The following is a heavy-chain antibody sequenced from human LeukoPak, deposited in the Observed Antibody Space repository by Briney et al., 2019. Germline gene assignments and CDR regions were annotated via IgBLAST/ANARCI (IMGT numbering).Heavy chain of an antibody. Sequence: KPSETLSLTCTVSGGSISSSSYYWGWIRQPPGKGLEWIGSIYYSGSTYYNPSLKSRVTISVDTSKNQFSLKLSSVTAADTAVYYCARRVWGLGWAFDIWGQGTMVTVSS. V-gene: IGHV4-39*01. CDR2: IYYSGST. CDR1: GGSISSSSYY. J-gene: IGHJ3*02. D-gene: IGHD7-27*01. CDR3: ARRVWGLGWAFDI.